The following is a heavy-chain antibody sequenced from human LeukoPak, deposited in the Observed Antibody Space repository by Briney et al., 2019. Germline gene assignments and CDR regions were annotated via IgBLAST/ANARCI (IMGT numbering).Heavy chain of an antibody. CDR2: ISYSGST. D-gene: IGHD3-10*01. CDR1: GYSISSGYY. CDR3: ARGKYYYGSGTYYPFDY. V-gene: IGHV4-61*01. J-gene: IGHJ4*02. Sequence: PSETLSLTCTVSGYSISSGYYWGWIRQPPGKGLEWIGYISYSGSTDYNPSLKSRVTISLYTPKNQFSLKLSSVTAADTALYYCARGKYYYGSGTYYPFDYWGQGTLVTVSS.